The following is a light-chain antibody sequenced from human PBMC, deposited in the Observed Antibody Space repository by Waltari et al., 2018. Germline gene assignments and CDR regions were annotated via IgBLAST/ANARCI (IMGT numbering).Light chain of an antibody. CDR2: DVS. CDR1: QDSKTY. V-gene: IGKV1-33*01. J-gene: IGKJ4*01. Sequence: DVQMTQSPSSLSASVGDRVTITCQASQDSKTYLNWYQQKSGKAPKVVIYDVSHLATGVPSRFSGTGYGTKFTLTISSLQPEDIATYYRQQYEDESTFGGGTKVEVK. CDR3: QQYEDEST.